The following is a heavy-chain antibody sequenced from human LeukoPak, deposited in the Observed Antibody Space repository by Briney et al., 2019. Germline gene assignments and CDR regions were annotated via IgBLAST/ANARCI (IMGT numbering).Heavy chain of an antibody. CDR1: GFTFSSYS. Sequence: GGSLRLSCAASGFTFSSYSMNWVRPAPGKGLEGVSSISSSSSYIYYADSVKGRFTISRDNAKNSLYLQMKGLRAEDTAVYYCATHSGSYSFDYWGQGTLVTVSS. V-gene: IGHV3-21*01. D-gene: IGHD1-26*01. J-gene: IGHJ4*02. CDR3: ATHSGSYSFDY. CDR2: ISSSSSYI.